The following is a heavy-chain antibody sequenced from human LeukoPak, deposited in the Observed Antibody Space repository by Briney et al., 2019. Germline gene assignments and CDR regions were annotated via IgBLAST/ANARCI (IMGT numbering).Heavy chain of an antibody. CDR3: ARQVGPDY. CDR2: ISGSGGST. Sequence: AGTLRLTCVVSGFTFSSCTMRWVRQVPGKGLEWVSAISGSGGSTYYADSVKGRFTISRDNYKNPLYLQMNSLRVGDTAVYYCARQVGPDYWGQGTLVTVSS. V-gene: IGHV3-23*01. J-gene: IGHJ4*02. CDR1: GFTFSSCT.